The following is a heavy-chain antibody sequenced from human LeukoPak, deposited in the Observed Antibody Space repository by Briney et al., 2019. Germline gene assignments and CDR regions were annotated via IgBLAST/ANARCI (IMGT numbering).Heavy chain of an antibody. D-gene: IGHD2-2*01. CDR1: GFTVSSNF. CDR2: IYSGGTI. V-gene: IGHV3-53*01. CDR3: ARDSPASFYGMDV. Sequence: GGSLRLSCAASGFTVSSNFMSWVRQAPGEGLEWVSVIYSGGTIYYADSVRGRLTISRDNSKNTLYLQMNSLRAEDTAVYYCARDSPASFYGMDVWGQGTTVTVSS. J-gene: IGHJ6*02.